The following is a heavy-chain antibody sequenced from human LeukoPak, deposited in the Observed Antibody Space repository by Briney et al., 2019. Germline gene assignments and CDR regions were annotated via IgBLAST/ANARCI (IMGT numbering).Heavy chain of an antibody. J-gene: IGHJ2*01. D-gene: IGHD3-10*01. CDR3: AKVWTPIVGWFGDPPSYFDL. Sequence: PGGSLRLSCAASGFTFSSYAMSWVRQAPGKGLEWVSAISGSGGSTYYADSVKGRFTFSRDNSKNTLYLQMNSLRAEDTAVYYCAKVWTPIVGWFGDPPSYFDLWGRGTLVTVSS. CDR1: GFTFSSYA. V-gene: IGHV3-23*01. CDR2: ISGSGGST.